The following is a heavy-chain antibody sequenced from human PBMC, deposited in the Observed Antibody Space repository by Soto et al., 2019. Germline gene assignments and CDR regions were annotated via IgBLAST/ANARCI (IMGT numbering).Heavy chain of an antibody. V-gene: IGHV1-2*02. CDR1: GYTFTGYY. CDR2: INPNSGGT. J-gene: IGHJ5*02. CDR3: ARDLEDIVVVPADYWFDP. D-gene: IGHD2-2*01. Sequence: ASVKVSCKASGYTFTGYYMHWVRQAPGQGLEWMGWINPNSGGTNYAQKFQGRVTMTRDTSISTAYMELSWLRSDDTAVYYCARDLEDIVVVPADYWFDPWGQGTLVTVSS.